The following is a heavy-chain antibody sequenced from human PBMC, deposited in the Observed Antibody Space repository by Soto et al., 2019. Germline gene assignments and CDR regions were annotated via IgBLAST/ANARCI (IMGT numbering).Heavy chain of an antibody. Sequence: VKVSCKASGYTFTSYGISWVRQAPGQGLEWTGWISAYNGNTNYAQKLQGRVTMTTDTSTSTAYMELRSLRSDDTAVYYCARSYRGIAAAGTFDYWGQGTLVTVSS. V-gene: IGHV1-18*01. CDR3: ARSYRGIAAAGTFDY. CDR2: ISAYNGNT. CDR1: GYTFTSYG. D-gene: IGHD6-13*01. J-gene: IGHJ4*02.